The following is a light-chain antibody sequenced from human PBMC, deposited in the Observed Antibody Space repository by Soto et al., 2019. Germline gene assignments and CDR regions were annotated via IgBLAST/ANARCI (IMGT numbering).Light chain of an antibody. Sequence: DIVMTQSPGSLAVSLGERATINCKSSQSVLYSSNNKNYLAWYQQKPGQPPKLLIYWAATRESGVPDRFSGSGSWTDFTLTISSLQAEYVAVYYCQQYYSTPYTFGQGTKLEIK. CDR2: WAA. V-gene: IGKV4-1*01. J-gene: IGKJ2*01. CDR1: QSVLYSSNNKNY. CDR3: QQYYSTPYT.